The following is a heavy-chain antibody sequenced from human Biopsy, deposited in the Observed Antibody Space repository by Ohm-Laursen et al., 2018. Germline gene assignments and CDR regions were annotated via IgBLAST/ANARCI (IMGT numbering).Heavy chain of an antibody. V-gene: IGHV4-59*07. CDR3: ARHAPSYSGSYWRYFDL. CDR1: GGSISSYY. CDR2: MYNRGST. J-gene: IGHJ2*01. Sequence: SDTLSLTCTVSGGSISSYYWSWIRQPPGKGLEWIGYMYNRGSTNYSPSLKSRVTILLDTSKNQFSLKLSSVTVADTAVYYCARHAPSYSGSYWRYFDLWGRGTLVTVSS. D-gene: IGHD1-26*01.